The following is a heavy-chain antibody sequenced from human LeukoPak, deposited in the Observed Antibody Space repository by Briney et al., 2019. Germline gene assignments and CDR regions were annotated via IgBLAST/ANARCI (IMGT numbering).Heavy chain of an antibody. Sequence: GGSLRLSCAASGFTFSSYWMSWVRQAPGKGLEWVANIKQDGSEKYYVDSVKGRFTISRDNAKNSLYLQMNSLRAEDTAVYYCARDMSRVAGSSGYYYYMDVWGKGTTVTVSS. CDR1: GFTFSSYW. J-gene: IGHJ6*03. D-gene: IGHD3-10*01. CDR2: IKQDGSEK. CDR3: ARDMSRVAGSSGYYYYMDV. V-gene: IGHV3-7*01.